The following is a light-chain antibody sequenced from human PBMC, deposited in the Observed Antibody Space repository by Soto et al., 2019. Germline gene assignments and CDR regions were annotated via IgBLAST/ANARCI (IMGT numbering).Light chain of an antibody. Sequence: QSALTQPASVSGSPGQSITISCTGTSIDVGGYNYVSWYPQHPGKAPKLMIYDVSNRPSGVSNRFSGSKSGNTASLTISGLQAEDEADYYCSSYTSSSTVVFGGGTKLTVL. CDR1: SIDVGGYNY. J-gene: IGLJ2*01. CDR3: SSYTSSSTVV. CDR2: DVS. V-gene: IGLV2-14*01.